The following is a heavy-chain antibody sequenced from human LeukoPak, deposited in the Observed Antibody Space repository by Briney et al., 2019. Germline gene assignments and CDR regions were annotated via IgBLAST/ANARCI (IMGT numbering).Heavy chain of an antibody. J-gene: IGHJ6*03. Sequence: KNGESLKISCKGSGYSFTSYWIGWVRQMPGKGLEWMGIIYPGDSDTRYSPSFQGQVTISADKSITTAYLQWSSLKASDTAIYYCARHEVGGDSWSGNEYYYYMDVWGKGTAVTVSS. CDR2: IYPGDSDT. V-gene: IGHV5-51*01. D-gene: IGHD3-3*01. CDR3: ARHEVGGDSWSGNEYYYYMDV. CDR1: GYSFTSYW.